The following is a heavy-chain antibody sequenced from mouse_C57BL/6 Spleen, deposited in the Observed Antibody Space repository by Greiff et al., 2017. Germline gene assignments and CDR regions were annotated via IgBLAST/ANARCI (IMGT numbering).Heavy chain of an antibody. Sequence: EVQGVDSGGGLVQSGRSLRLSCATSGFTFSDFYMEWVRQAPGKGLEWIAASRNKANDYTTEYSASVKGRFIVSRDTSQSILYLQMNALRAEDTAIYYGARDAPIYDGYYWYFDVWGTGTTVTVSS. V-gene: IGHV7-1*01. J-gene: IGHJ1*03. CDR1: GFTFSDFY. CDR3: ARDAPIYDGYYWYFDV. D-gene: IGHD2-3*01. CDR2: SRNKANDYTT.